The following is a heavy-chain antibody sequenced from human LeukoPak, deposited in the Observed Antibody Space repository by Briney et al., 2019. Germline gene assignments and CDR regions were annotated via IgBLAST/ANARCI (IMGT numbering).Heavy chain of an antibody. D-gene: IGHD2-2*01. V-gene: IGHV1-46*01. J-gene: IGHJ1*01. CDR2: INTSGGST. Sequence: GASVKVSCKASGYTFTSYDINWVRQAPGQGLEWMGIINTSGGSTSYAQKFQGRVILTMDTSTSTVYMELSSLRSEDTAVYYCARDADPIVVVPAAPILNQHWRQGTLVTVPS. CDR3: ARDADPIVVVPAAPILNQH. CDR1: GYTFTSYD.